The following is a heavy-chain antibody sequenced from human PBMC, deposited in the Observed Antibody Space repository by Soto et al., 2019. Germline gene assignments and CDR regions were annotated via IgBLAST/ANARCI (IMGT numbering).Heavy chain of an antibody. D-gene: IGHD3-10*01. Sequence: LSLTCAVSGGSISSGGYSWSWIRQPPGKGLEWIGYIYHSGSTYYNPSLKSRVTISVDRSKNQFSLKLSSVTAADTAVYYCARAREATGYYYGSGSYGSRFDPWGQGTLVTVSS. V-gene: IGHV4-30-2*01. CDR3: ARAREATGYYYGSGSYGSRFDP. J-gene: IGHJ5*02. CDR2: IYHSGST. CDR1: GGSISSGGYS.